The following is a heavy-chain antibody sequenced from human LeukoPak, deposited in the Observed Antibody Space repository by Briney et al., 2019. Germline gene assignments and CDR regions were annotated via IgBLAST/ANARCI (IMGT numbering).Heavy chain of an antibody. CDR1: GFTFSSYW. V-gene: IGHV3-7*01. Sequence: GGSLRLSCAASGFTFSSYWMSWVRQAPGKGLEWVAHIKQDGSEKYYVDSVKGRFTISRDNAKNSLYLQMNSLRAEDTAVYYCARDLGGYYVSAFDIWGQGTMVTVSS. CDR2: IKQDGSEK. D-gene: IGHD3-22*01. J-gene: IGHJ3*02. CDR3: ARDLGGYYVSAFDI.